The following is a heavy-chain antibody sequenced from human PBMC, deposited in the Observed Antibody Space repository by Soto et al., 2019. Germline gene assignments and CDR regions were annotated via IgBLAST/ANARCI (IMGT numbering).Heavy chain of an antibody. CDR3: ARHTSTINLHFDP. V-gene: IGHV4-39*01. CDR2: IYYTGST. J-gene: IGHJ5*02. Sequence: PSETLSLTCTVSGCSIRSYYWGWIRQPPGKGLEWIGSIYYTGSTYYNPSLKSRVTMSVDASDNQVSLKLNSVTAADTAVYYCARHTSTINLHFDPWGQGTTVTVS. CDR1: GCSIRSYY. D-gene: IGHD5-12*01.